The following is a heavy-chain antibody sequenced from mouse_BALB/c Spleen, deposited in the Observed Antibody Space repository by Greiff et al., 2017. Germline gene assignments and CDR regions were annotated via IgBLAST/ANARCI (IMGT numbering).Heavy chain of an antibody. CDR3: AREATAGYFDY. J-gene: IGHJ2*01. V-gene: IGHV5-6-3*01. CDR2: INSNGGST. CDR1: GFTFSSYG. D-gene: IGHD1-2*01. Sequence: EVQGVESGGGLVQPGGSLKLSCAASGFTFSSYGMSWVRQTPDKRLELVATINSNGGSTYYPDSVKGRFTISRDNAKNTLYLQMSSLKSEDTAMYYCAREATAGYFDYWGQGTTLTVSS.